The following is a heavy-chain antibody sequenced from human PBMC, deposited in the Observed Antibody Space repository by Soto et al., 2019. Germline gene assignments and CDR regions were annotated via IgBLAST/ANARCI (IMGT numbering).Heavy chain of an antibody. Sequence: SLRLSCAASGFTFSSYAMSWVRQAPGRGLEWVSAISGSGDRTYYADSVKGRFTIARGNSKNTLYLQMNSLRAEDTAVYYCAAFGYNYGYFVYWGQGTLVTVSS. J-gene: IGHJ4*02. D-gene: IGHD5-18*01. CDR1: GFTFSSYA. V-gene: IGHV3-23*01. CDR3: AAFGYNYGYFVY. CDR2: ISGSGDRT.